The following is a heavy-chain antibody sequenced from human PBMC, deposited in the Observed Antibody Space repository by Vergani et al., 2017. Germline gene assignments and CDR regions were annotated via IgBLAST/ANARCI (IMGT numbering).Heavy chain of an antibody. Sequence: QVQLQESGPGLVKPSGTLPLTCAVSGGSISSSNWWSWVRQPPGKGLEWIGEIYHSGSTNYNPSLKSRVTISVDKSKNQFSLKLSSVTAADTAVYYCARSWLATPQDYYYYGMDVWGQGTTVTVSS. D-gene: IGHD6-19*01. CDR2: IYHSGST. CDR1: GGSISSSNW. J-gene: IGHJ6*02. V-gene: IGHV4-4*02. CDR3: ARSWLATPQDYYYYGMDV.